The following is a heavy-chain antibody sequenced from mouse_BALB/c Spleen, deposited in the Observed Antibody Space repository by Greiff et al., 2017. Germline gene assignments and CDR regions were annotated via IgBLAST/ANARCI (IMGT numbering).Heavy chain of an antibody. Sequence: EVKLQESGPGLVKPSQSLSLTCTVTGYSITSDYAWNWIRQFPGNKLEWMGYISYSGSTSYNPSLKSRISITRDTSKNQFFLQLNSVTTEDTATYYCARDRVYYFDYWGQGTTLTVSS. CDR1: GYSITSDYA. CDR3: ARDRVYYFDY. CDR2: ISYSGST. V-gene: IGHV3-2*02. J-gene: IGHJ2*01.